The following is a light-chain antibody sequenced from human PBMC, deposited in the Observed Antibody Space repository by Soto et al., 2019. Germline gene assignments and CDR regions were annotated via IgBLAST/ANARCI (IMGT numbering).Light chain of an antibody. V-gene: IGKV3-15*01. CDR3: QQYNNWPPDT. Sequence: EIVMTQSPAPPSVSPGEKATLSCRASQSVSSNLAWYQQKPGQAPRLLIYGASTRATGIPARFSGSGSGTEFTLTISSLQSEDFAVYYCQQYNNWPPDTFGQGTKVDIK. CDR2: GAS. J-gene: IGKJ1*01. CDR1: QSVSSN.